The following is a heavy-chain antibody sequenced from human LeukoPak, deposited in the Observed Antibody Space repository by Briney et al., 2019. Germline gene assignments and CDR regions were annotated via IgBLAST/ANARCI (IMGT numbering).Heavy chain of an antibody. CDR3: ARSSWFGGRSEWRWFDP. Sequence: ASVKVSCKASGYTFSSYGISWVRQALGQGLEWMGWISGYTGNTNYAQNLQGRVTMTTDTSTSTAYMELRSLRSDDTALYYCARSSWFGGRSEWRWFDPWGQGTLVTVSS. CDR1: GYTFSSYG. D-gene: IGHD3-10*01. V-gene: IGHV1-18*01. CDR2: ISGYTGNT. J-gene: IGHJ5*02.